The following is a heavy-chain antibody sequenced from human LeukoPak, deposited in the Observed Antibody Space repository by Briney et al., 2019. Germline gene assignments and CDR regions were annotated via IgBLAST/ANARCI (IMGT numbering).Heavy chain of an antibody. CDR3: AREFSSGWYYFDY. V-gene: IGHV3-7*01. CDR2: IKQDGSEK. D-gene: IGHD6-19*01. Sequence: GGSLRLSCAASGFTFSSYWMSWVRQAPGKGLEWVASIKQDGSEKYCMDSVKGRFTISRDNAKNSLYLQMNSLRAEDTAVYYCAREFSSGWYYFDYWGQGTLVTVSS. J-gene: IGHJ4*02. CDR1: GFTFSSYW.